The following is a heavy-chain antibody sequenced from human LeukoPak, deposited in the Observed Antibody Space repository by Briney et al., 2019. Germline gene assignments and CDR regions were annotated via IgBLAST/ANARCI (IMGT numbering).Heavy chain of an antibody. Sequence: GGSLRLSCAASGFTFSSHWMSWVRQAPGKGLEWVANIKQDGSEKYYVDSVKGRSTISRDNAKNSLYLQMNSLRAEDTAVYYCARDVNDHLDYWGQGTLVTVSS. V-gene: IGHV3-7*01. CDR1: GFTFSSHW. J-gene: IGHJ4*02. D-gene: IGHD1-14*01. CDR2: IKQDGSEK. CDR3: ARDVNDHLDY.